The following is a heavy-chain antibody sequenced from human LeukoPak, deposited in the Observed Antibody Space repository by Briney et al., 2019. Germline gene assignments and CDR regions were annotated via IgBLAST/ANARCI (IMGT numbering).Heavy chain of an antibody. CDR2: IDPSGGST. D-gene: IGHD3-10*01. Sequence: ASVKVSCKASGYTFTSYGISWVRQAPGQGLEWMGTIDPSGGSTDYAQRFQGRVTLTRDTSTNTVYMELSSLTSDDTAVYYCARDLGLRGVTNWFDPWGQGALVTVSS. CDR1: GYTFTSYG. V-gene: IGHV1-46*01. CDR3: ARDLGLRGVTNWFDP. J-gene: IGHJ5*02.